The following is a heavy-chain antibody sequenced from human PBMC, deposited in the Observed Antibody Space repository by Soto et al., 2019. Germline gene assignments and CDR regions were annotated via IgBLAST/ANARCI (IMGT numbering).Heavy chain of an antibody. J-gene: IGHJ4*02. CDR2: IRSKDYGGTT. CDR3: TREIPYFDS. CDR1: GFTFGYFS. V-gene: IGHV3-49*02. Sequence: PGGSLRLSCATSGFTFGYFSISWFRQAPGRGLEWVGFIRSKDYGGTTEYAASVKGRFAISRDDSTGIAYLQMNSLKIEDTAVYYCTREIPYFDSWGQGTLVTVSS.